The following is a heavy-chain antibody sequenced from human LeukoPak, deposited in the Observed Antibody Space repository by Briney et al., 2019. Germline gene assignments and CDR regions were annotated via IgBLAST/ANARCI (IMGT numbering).Heavy chain of an antibody. V-gene: IGHV3-30*04. Sequence: AGGSLRLSCAASGFTFSSYAMHWVRQAPGKGLEWVAVISYDGSNKYYADSVKGRFTISRDNAKNSLYLQMNSLRAEDTALYYCASIINWGSAFDIWGQGTMVTVSS. J-gene: IGHJ3*02. D-gene: IGHD7-27*01. CDR2: ISYDGSNK. CDR3: ASIINWGSAFDI. CDR1: GFTFSSYA.